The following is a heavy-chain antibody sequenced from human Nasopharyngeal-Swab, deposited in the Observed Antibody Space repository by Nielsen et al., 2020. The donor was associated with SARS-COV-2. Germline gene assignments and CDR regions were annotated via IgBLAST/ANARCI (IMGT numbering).Heavy chain of an antibody. D-gene: IGHD6-13*01. J-gene: IGHJ6*03. V-gene: IGHV4-61*01. CDR2: IYYST. CDR3: ARTAGYYYMDV. CDR1: GGSVSSGSYY. Sequence: SETLSLTCTVSGGSVSSGSYYWSWIRQPPGKGLEWIGYIYYSTDYSPSLKSRVTISVDTSKNQFSLKLNSVTAADTAVYYCARTAGYYYMDVWGKGTTVTVSS.